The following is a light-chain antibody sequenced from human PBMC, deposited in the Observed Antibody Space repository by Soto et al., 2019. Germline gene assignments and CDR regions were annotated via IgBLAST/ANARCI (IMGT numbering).Light chain of an antibody. CDR1: QSLVYSDGNTY. Sequence: DVVMTQSPLSLPVSLGQPASISCRSSQSLVYSDGNTYLNWFQQRPGQSPRRLIYKVSNRDSGVPDRFSGSGSGSDFTLKISRVEAEDVGVSYCMQGTHWPPITFGQGTRLVIK. CDR2: KVS. V-gene: IGKV2-30*01. J-gene: IGKJ5*01. CDR3: MQGTHWPPIT.